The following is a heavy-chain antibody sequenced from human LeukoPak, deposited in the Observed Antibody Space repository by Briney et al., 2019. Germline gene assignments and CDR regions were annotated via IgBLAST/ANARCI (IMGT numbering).Heavy chain of an antibody. D-gene: IGHD3/OR15-3a*01. CDR3: ARRWTGDAFDI. Sequence: NPSETLSLTCAVYGGSFSGYYWSWIRQPPGKGLEWIGYIYYSGSTNYNPSLQSRVTISVDTSKNQLSLKVSSVTAADTAVYYCARRWTGDAFDIWGQGTMVTVSS. J-gene: IGHJ3*02. CDR2: IYYSGST. CDR1: GGSFSGYY. V-gene: IGHV4-59*01.